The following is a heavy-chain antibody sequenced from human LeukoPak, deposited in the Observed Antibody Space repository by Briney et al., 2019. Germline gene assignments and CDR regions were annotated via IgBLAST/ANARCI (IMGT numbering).Heavy chain of an antibody. CDR2: ISGSGGTT. CDR3: VKRTVNYPFDF. V-gene: IGHV3-23*01. J-gene: IGHJ4*02. D-gene: IGHD1-7*01. Sequence: GGSLRLSCAASGSTLSSFAMNWVRQAPGKGLEWVSVISGSGGTTFYADSVKGRLTISRDNSKNTLYLQMNSLRAEDTAVYYCVKRTVNYPFDFWGQGTLVTVSS. CDR1: GSTLSSFA.